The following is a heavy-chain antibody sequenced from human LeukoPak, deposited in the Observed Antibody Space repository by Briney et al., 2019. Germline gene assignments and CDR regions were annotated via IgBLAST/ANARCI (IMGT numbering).Heavy chain of an antibody. CDR1: GFTFSSYW. V-gene: IGHV3-7*01. CDR2: IKQDGSEK. Sequence: PGGSLRLSCAASGFTFSSYWMSWVRHAPGKGLEWVANIKQDGSEKYYVDSVKGRFTISRGNAKNSLYLQMNSLRAEDTAVYYCARDVYCSGGSCFASTPRFDYWGQGTLVTVSS. CDR3: ARDVYCSGGSCFASTPRFDY. J-gene: IGHJ4*02. D-gene: IGHD2-15*01.